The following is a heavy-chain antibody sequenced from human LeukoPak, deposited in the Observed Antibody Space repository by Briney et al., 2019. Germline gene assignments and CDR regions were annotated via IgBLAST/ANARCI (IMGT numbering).Heavy chain of an antibody. D-gene: IGHD4/OR15-4a*01. V-gene: IGHV3-30-3*02. CDR2: ISYDGSNK. CDR1: GFTFSSYA. CDR3: AKQSGADRGHLDF. J-gene: IGHJ4*02. Sequence: GRSLRLSCAASGFTFSSYAMHWVRQAPGKGLEWVAVISYDGSNKYYADSVKGRFTISRDNSKNTLYLQMNSLRAEDTAVYYCAKQSGADRGHLDFWGQGTLVTVSS.